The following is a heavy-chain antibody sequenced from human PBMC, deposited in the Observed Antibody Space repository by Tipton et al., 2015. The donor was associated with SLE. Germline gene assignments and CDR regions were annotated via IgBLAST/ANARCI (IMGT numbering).Heavy chain of an antibody. J-gene: IGHJ3*02. D-gene: IGHD3-3*01. Sequence: TLSLTCTVSGGSISSSSYYWGWIRQPPGKGLEWIGSIYYSGSTYYNPSLKSRVTISVDTSKNQFSLKLSSVTAADTAVYYCARHTYYTFWRAIGDAFDIWGQGTMVTVSS. V-gene: IGHV4-39*01. CDR1: GGSISSSSYY. CDR3: ARHTYYTFWRAIGDAFDI. CDR2: IYYSGST.